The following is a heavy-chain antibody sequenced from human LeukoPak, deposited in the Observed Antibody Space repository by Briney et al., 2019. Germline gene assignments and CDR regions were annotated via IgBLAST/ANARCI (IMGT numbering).Heavy chain of an antibody. CDR3: ARAGRVEVAATHDLDY. J-gene: IGHJ4*02. D-gene: IGHD2-15*01. CDR1: GYTFTSYY. V-gene: IGHV1-46*01. Sequence: ASVKVSCKASGYTFTSYYMHWVQQAPGQGLEWMGIINPSGGSTSYAQKFQGRVTMTRDTSTSTVYMELSSLRSEDTAVYYCARAGRVEVAATHDLDYWGQGTLVTVSS. CDR2: INPSGGST.